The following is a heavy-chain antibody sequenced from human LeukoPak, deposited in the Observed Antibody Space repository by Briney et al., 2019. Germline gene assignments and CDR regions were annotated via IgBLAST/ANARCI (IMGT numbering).Heavy chain of an antibody. CDR1: GFTFSSYE. Sequence: GGSLRLSCAASGFTFSSYEMNWVRQAPGKGLEWVSLISGDGGRTHYADSVKGRFTISRDSSKNSLYLQMNSLRTEDTAFYYCAKAYYDYVWGSYRYFCAFDIWGQGTMVTVSS. D-gene: IGHD3-16*02. CDR2: ISGDGGRT. V-gene: IGHV3-43*02. J-gene: IGHJ3*02. CDR3: AKAYYDYVWGSYRYFCAFDI.